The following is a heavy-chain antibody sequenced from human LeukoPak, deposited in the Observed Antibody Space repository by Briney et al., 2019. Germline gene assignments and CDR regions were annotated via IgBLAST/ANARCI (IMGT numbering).Heavy chain of an antibody. CDR3: ARARTTVTPGYFDY. CDR2: ISAYNGNT. D-gene: IGHD4-17*01. Sequence: ASVKVSCKASGYTFTSYGISWVRQAPGQGLEWMGWISAYNGNTNYAQKFQGRVTMTRDMSTSTVYMELSSLRSEDTAVYYCARARTTVTPGYFDYWGQGTLVTVSS. CDR1: GYTFTSYG. J-gene: IGHJ4*02. V-gene: IGHV1-18*01.